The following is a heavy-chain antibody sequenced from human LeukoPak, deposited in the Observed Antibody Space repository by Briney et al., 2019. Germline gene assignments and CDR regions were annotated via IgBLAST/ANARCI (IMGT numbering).Heavy chain of an antibody. CDR1: GYSISSGYY. CDR3: ARTAARGLSKRAFDI. J-gene: IGHJ3*02. Sequence: KTSETLSLTCTVSGYSISSGYYWGWIRQPPGKGLEWIGEINHSGSTNYNPSLKSRVTISVDTSKNQFSLKLSSVTAADTAVYYCARTAARGLSKRAFDIWGQGTMVTVSS. D-gene: IGHD6-6*01. V-gene: IGHV4-38-2*02. CDR2: INHSGST.